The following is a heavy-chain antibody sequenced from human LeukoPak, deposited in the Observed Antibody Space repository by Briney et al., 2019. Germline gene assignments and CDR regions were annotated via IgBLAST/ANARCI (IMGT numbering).Heavy chain of an antibody. J-gene: IGHJ4*02. CDR3: AREEGLVLDY. V-gene: IGHV3-7*01. CDR2: IKTDGSEK. Sequence: GGSLRLSCEGSGFTFSNYWMGWVRQAPGKGLQWVANIKTDGSEKYYVDSVKGRFTISRDYSKNTLYLQMNSLRAEDTAVYYCAREEGLVLDYWGQGTLVTVSS. D-gene: IGHD2-8*02. CDR1: GFTFSNYW.